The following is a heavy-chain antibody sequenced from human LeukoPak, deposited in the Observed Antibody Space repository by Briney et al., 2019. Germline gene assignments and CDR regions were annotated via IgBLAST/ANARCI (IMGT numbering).Heavy chain of an antibody. Sequence: PGGSLRLSCAASGFTVSSDYMSWVREAPGKGVGWVSVIYSGGSTYYAASVKDRFIISRDNIKNTLNLQMKSLRAEDTAVYYCARGASVAWYGLYGGQGTLVTVSS. CDR3: ARGASVAWYGLY. J-gene: IGHJ4*02. V-gene: IGHV3-66*01. CDR2: IYSGGST. D-gene: IGHD6-13*01. CDR1: GFTVSSDY.